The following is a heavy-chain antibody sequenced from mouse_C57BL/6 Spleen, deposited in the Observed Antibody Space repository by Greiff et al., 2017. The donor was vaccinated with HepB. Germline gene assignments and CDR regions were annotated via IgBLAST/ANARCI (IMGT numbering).Heavy chain of an antibody. Sequence: VQLQQPGAELVRPGSSVKLSCKASGYTFTSYWMDWVKQRPGQGLEWIGNIHPSDSETHYNQKFKDKATLTVDKSSSTAYMQLSSLTSEDSAVYYCARGRLGDGYPNWDYFDYWGQGTTLTVSS. V-gene: IGHV1-61*01. CDR1: GYTFTSYW. CDR3: ARGRLGDGYPNWDYFDY. D-gene: IGHD2-3*01. CDR2: IHPSDSET. J-gene: IGHJ2*01.